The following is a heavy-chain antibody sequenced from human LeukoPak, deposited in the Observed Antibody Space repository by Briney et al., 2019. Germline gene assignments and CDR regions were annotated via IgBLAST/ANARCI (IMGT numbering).Heavy chain of an antibody. V-gene: IGHV3-21*01. CDR3: ARDGGNYDFWSGYPTYWYYMDV. CDR2: ISSSSSYI. CDR1: GFTFSSYS. Sequence: GGSLRLSCAASGFTFSSYSMNWVRQAPGKGLEWVSSISSSSSYIYYADSVKGRFTISRDNAKNSLYLQMNSLRAEDTAVYYCARDGGNYDFWSGYPTYWYYMDVWGKGTTVTVSS. D-gene: IGHD3-3*01. J-gene: IGHJ6*03.